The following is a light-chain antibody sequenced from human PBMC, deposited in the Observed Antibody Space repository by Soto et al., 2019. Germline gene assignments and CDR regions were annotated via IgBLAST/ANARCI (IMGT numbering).Light chain of an antibody. V-gene: IGKV1-39*01. Sequence: DIQMTQSPSSLSAVVGDRVTITCRASQTIGTSLNWYQQKPRKAPKLLISAASNLRSGVPSRFSGSGSGTDFSLTISSLQAEDFATYYCQESYTSITFGQGTRLEIK. CDR2: AAS. CDR1: QTIGTS. J-gene: IGKJ5*01. CDR3: QESYTSIT.